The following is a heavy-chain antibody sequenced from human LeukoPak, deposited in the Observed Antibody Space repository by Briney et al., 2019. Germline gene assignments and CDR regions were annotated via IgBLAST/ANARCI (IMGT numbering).Heavy chain of an antibody. D-gene: IGHD4-23*01. V-gene: IGHV3-73*01. CDR2: IGSKASSYAT. CDR3: TRDYGGNSAMFDY. J-gene: IGHJ4*02. CDR1: GFTFSGSA. Sequence: GGSLRLSCAASGFTFSGSAVHWVRQASGKGLEWVGRIGSKASSYATVYAASVKGRFTISRDDSKNTAYLQMNSLKTEDTAVYYCTRDYGGNSAMFDYWGQGTPVTVSS.